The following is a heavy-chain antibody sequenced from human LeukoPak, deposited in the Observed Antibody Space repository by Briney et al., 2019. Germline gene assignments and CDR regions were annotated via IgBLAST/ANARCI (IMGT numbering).Heavy chain of an antibody. V-gene: IGHV4-39*01. CDR2: IYYSGST. CDR1: DGSISSSSYY. Sequence: SETLSLTCTVSDGSISSSSYYWGWIRQPPGKGLEWIGSIYYSGSTYYNPSLKSRVTISVDTSKNQFSLKLSSVTAADTAVYYCASLDYYGSGSYPFLGDYWGQGTLVTVSS. CDR3: ASLDYYGSGSYPFLGDY. D-gene: IGHD3-10*01. J-gene: IGHJ4*02.